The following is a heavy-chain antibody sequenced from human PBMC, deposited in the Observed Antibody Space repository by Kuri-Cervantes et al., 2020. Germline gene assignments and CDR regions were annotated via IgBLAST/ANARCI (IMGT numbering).Heavy chain of an antibody. CDR1: GFTFSSYG. CDR2: ISYDGSNK. CDR3: ARGRWIQLWARKYYFDY. Sequence: GGSLRLSCAASGFTFSSYGMHWVRQAPGKGLEWVAVISYDGSNKYYADSVKGRFTISRDNSKNTLYLQMNSLRAEDMAVYYCARGRWIQLWARKYYFDYWGQGTLVTVSS. J-gene: IGHJ4*02. D-gene: IGHD5-18*01. V-gene: IGHV3-30*03.